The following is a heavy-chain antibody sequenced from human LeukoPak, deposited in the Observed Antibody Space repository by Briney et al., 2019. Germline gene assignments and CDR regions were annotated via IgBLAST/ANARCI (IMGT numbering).Heavy chain of an antibody. V-gene: IGHV4-34*01. CDR2: INHSGST. J-gene: IGHJ4*02. CDR3: ARRKRYSSSWYSVPYFDY. D-gene: IGHD6-13*01. CDR1: GGSFSGYY. Sequence: LETLSLTCAVYGGSFSGYYWSWIRQPPGKGLEWIGEINHSGSTNYNPSLKSRVTISVDTSKNQFSLKLSSVTAADTAVYYCARRKRYSSSWYSVPYFDYWGQGTLVTVSS.